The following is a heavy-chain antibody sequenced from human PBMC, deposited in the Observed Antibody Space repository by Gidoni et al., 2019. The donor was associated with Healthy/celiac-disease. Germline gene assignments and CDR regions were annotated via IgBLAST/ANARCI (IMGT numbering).Heavy chain of an antibody. Sequence: QVQLVASGGGVVQPGRSLRLSCAASGFTFSSYAMHWVRHAPGKGLEWVAVISYDGSNKYYADSVKVRFTISRDKSKNTLYLQMNSLRAEDTAVYYCARVIRLGAGVNIDYWGKGTLVTVSS. CDR1: GFTFSSYA. J-gene: IGHJ4*02. V-gene: IGHV3-30-3*01. CDR3: ARVIRLGAGVNIDY. CDR2: ISYDGSNK. D-gene: IGHD3-10*01.